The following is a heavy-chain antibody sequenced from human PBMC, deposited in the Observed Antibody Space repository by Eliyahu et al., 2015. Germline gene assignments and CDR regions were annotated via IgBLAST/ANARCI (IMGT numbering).Heavy chain of an antibody. D-gene: IGHD1-26*01. V-gene: IGHV3-23*01. CDR1: XFPFSSYA. CDR3: ATKGIVGATFDY. CDR2: ISGSGGST. J-gene: IGHJ4*02. Sequence: EVQLLESGGGLVQPGGSLRLSCAAXXFPFSSYAXGWVRQAPGKGLEWVSAISGSGGSTYYADSVKGRFTISRDNSKNTLYLQMNSLRAEDTAVYYCATKGIVGATFDYWGQGTLVTVSS.